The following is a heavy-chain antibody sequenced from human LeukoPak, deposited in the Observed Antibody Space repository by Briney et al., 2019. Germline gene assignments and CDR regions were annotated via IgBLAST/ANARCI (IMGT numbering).Heavy chain of an antibody. CDR2: LYSGGST. Sequence: GGSLRLSCVASGFTVTNNYMSWVRQAPGKGLEWVSVLYSGGSTHYADSVKGRFTISRDSSKNTLYLQMNSLRAEDTAMYYCARDRGAAAGDWGRGTLVTVSS. CDR1: GFTVTNNY. CDR3: ARDRGAAAGD. D-gene: IGHD6-13*01. V-gene: IGHV3-53*01. J-gene: IGHJ4*02.